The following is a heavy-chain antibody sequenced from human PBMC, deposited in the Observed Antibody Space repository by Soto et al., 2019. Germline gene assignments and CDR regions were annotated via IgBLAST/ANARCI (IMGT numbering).Heavy chain of an antibody. D-gene: IGHD6-13*01. J-gene: IGHJ4*02. CDR2: INPNGGGT. V-gene: IGHV1-2*02. Sequence: QVQVGQSGAEVKKPGASVKVSCKASGYTFTGYYLHWVRQATGQGLEWLGWINPNGGGTNYAQDFQGRITMSRDASINTAYVEVTKLRSEDTAVYSCAREGIAASIPTDLGQGTMVTVSS. CDR3: AREGIAASIPTD. CDR1: GYTFTGYY.